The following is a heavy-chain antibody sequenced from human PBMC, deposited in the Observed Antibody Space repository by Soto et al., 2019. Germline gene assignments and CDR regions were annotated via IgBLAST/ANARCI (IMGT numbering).Heavy chain of an antibody. J-gene: IGHJ6*02. D-gene: IGHD6-13*01. CDR1: GFTFSSYA. CDR2: ISGSGGST. Sequence: PRLSCAASGFTFSSYAMSWVRQAPGKGLEWVSAISGSGGSTYYADSVKGRFTISRGNSKNTLYLQMNSLRAEDTAVYYCAKDPGSSWYYYYYGMDVWGQGTTVTVSS. CDR3: AKDPGSSWYYYYYGMDV. V-gene: IGHV3-23*01.